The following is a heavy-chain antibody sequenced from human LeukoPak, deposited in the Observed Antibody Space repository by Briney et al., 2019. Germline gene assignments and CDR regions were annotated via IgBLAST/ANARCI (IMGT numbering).Heavy chain of an antibody. CDR3: ARPMTTLSMTHYYYGMDV. Sequence: ASVKVSCKASGYTFTGYYMHWVRQAPGQGLEWMGWINPNSGGTNYARKFQGRVTMTRDTSISTAYMELSRLRSDDTAVYYCARPMTTLSMTHYYYGMDVWGQGTTVTVSS. J-gene: IGHJ6*02. CDR1: GYTFTGYY. CDR2: INPNSGGT. D-gene: IGHD4-11*01. V-gene: IGHV1-2*02.